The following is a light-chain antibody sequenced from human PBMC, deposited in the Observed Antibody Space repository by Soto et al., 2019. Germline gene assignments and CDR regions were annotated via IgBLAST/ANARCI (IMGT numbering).Light chain of an antibody. CDR1: QSSGNW. V-gene: IGKV1-5*03. CDR3: QQYGNCSPYT. CDR2: KTS. J-gene: IGKJ2*01. Sequence: DIPMTQSPSTLSASVGDRVTITCRASQSSGNWLAWYQQKPGKAPKLLIYKTSTLESGVPSRFSGSGFGTEFPLTISGLQPDDFATYSCQQYGNCSPYTFGQGTKLEIK.